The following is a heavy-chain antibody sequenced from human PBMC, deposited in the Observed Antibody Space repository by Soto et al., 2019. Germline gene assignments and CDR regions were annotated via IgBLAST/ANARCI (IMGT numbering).Heavy chain of an antibody. CDR2: IYWDDDK. V-gene: IGHV2-5*02. J-gene: IGHJ4*02. D-gene: IGHD3-3*01. CDR1: GFSLTGSGVG. Sequence: QITLKESGPTLVKPTQTLTLTCTFPGFSLTGSGVGVGWIRQPPGKAPEWLALIYWDDDKRYSPSLKSRLNITKHTSKDQVALTVTNMDPVDTATYYCARFLWSDTSLYYFDYWGQGTLVTVSS. CDR3: ARFLWSDTSLYYFDY.